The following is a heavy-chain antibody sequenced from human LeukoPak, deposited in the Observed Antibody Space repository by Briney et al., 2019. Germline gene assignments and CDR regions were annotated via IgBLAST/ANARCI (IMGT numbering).Heavy chain of an antibody. V-gene: IGHV3-30*18. CDR3: AKDLMEYYDSSVSE. CDR1: GFTFRSYG. CDR2: ISYDGSNK. J-gene: IGHJ4*02. Sequence: GGSLRLSCAASGFTFRSYGMHWVRQAPGKGLEWVAAISYDGSNKYYGDSVKSRFTISRDNSKNTLYLEMNSLRAEDTAVYYCAKDLMEYYDSSVSEWGQGTLVIVSS. D-gene: IGHD3-22*01.